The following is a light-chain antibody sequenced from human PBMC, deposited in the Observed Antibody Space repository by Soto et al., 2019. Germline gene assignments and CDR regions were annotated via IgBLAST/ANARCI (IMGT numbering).Light chain of an antibody. J-gene: IGKJ1*01. CDR2: DAS. CDR1: QSVGSS. Sequence: EIVLTQSPGTLSLSPGERATLSCRASQSVGSSLAWYQQKPGQAPRLFIYDASDRATGIPARFSGSGSGTEFTLTINSLQSEDFAVYYCQQYNNWPRTFGQGTKV. V-gene: IGKV3D-15*01. CDR3: QQYNNWPRT.